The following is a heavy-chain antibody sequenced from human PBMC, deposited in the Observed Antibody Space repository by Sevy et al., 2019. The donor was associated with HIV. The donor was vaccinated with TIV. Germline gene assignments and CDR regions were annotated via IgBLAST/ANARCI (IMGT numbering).Heavy chain of an antibody. D-gene: IGHD4-17*01. CDR1: GFTFSSYE. J-gene: IGHJ4*02. CDR2: ISNSGTAM. V-gene: IGHV3-48*03. Sequence: GGSLRLSCAASGFTFSSYEMNWVRQAPGKGLEWISYISNSGTAMYYSDSVRGRFTISRGNARRSLYLQMTSLRAEDTAVYYCARDLPPSATTVPHFDCWGQGTLVTVSS. CDR3: ARDLPPSATTVPHFDC.